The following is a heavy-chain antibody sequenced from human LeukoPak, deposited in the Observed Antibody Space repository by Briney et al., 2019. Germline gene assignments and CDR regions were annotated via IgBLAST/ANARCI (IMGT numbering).Heavy chain of an antibody. CDR1: GGSISSSGYY. CDR2: IYYSGST. V-gene: IGHV4-39*01. D-gene: IGHD3-3*01. CDR3: ANDFWSGSRRFDP. J-gene: IGHJ5*02. Sequence: PSETLSLTCTVSGGSISSSGYYWGWIRQPPGKGLEWIGSIYYSGSTYYNPFLKSRVTISVDTSKNQFSLKLSSVTAADTAVYYCANDFWSGSRRFDPWGQGTLVTVSS.